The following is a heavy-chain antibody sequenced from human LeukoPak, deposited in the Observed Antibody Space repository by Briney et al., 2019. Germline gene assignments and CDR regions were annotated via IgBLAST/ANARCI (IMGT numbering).Heavy chain of an antibody. V-gene: IGHV3-30*04. D-gene: IGHD5-18*01. CDR2: ISTDGKNE. Sequence: GGSLRLSCAASGFTFSNYAMHWVRQAPGKGLEWVAVISTDGKNEYYADSVKGRFTISRDNANNSLYLQMHSLRAEDTAVYYCARAAGGYNYGPFDYWGQGTLVTVSS. J-gene: IGHJ4*02. CDR3: ARAAGGYNYGPFDY. CDR1: GFTFSNYA.